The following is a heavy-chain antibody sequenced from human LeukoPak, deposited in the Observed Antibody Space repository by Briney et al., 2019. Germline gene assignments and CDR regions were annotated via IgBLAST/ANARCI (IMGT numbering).Heavy chain of an antibody. J-gene: IGHJ5*02. D-gene: IGHD3-3*01. CDR3: AKDPRYYDFWSGYSEPYNWFDP. V-gene: IGHV3-23*01. Sequence: GGSLRLSCAASGFTFSSYAMSWVRQAPGKGLEWVSAISGSGGSTYYADSVKGRFTISRDNSKNTLYLQMNSLRAEDTAVYYCAKDPRYYDFWSGYSEPYNWFDPWGQGTLVTVSS. CDR2: ISGSGGST. CDR1: GFTFSSYA.